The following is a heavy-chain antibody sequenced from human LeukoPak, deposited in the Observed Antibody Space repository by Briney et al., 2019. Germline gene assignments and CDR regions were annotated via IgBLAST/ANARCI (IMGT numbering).Heavy chain of an antibody. CDR2: MNPNSGNT. Sequence: ASVKVSCKASGYTFTGYYMHWVRQAPGQGLEWMGWMNPNSGNTGYAQKFQGRVTMTKNTSITTAYMELNSLRSEDTAVYYCARALSWTTDSYYYMDVWGKGTTVTVSS. CDR1: GYTFTGYY. D-gene: IGHD3/OR15-3a*01. CDR3: ARALSWTTDSYYYMDV. V-gene: IGHV1-8*02. J-gene: IGHJ6*03.